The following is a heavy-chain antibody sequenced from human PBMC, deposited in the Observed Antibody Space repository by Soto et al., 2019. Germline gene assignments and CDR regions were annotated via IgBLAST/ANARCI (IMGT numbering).Heavy chain of an antibody. D-gene: IGHD6-13*01. J-gene: IGHJ4*02. CDR2: IYYSGST. V-gene: IGHV4-59*02. CDR1: GGSVSSYY. CDR3: AYSSSWYFEYYLDY. Sequence: SETLSLTCTVFGGSVSSYYWSWIRQSPGKGLEWIGYIYYSGSTKYKPSLKSRVTISVDTSKNQFSLKLSSATAADTAVYYCAYSSSWYFEYYLDYWGQGTLVTFSS.